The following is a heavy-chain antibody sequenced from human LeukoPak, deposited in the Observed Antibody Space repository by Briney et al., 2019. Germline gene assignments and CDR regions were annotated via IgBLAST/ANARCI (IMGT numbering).Heavy chain of an antibody. CDR2: IYTSGST. CDR3: ASTYYYGSGSYYSIQDY. Sequence: PSETLSLTCTVSGGSISSYYWSWIRQPAGKGLEWIGRIYTSGSTNYNPSLKSRVTMSVDTSKNQFSLKLSSVTAADTAVYYCASTYYYGSGSYYSIQDYWGQGTLVTVSS. CDR1: GGSISSYY. V-gene: IGHV4-4*07. J-gene: IGHJ4*02. D-gene: IGHD3-10*01.